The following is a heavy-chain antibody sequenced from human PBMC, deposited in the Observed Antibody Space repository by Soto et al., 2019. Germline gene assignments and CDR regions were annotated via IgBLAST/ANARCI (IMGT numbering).Heavy chain of an antibody. D-gene: IGHD1-26*01. Sequence: GGSLRLSCVASGFTFSSYWMNWVRQAPGKGLEWVANINQDGSEKYYVDSVKGRFTISRDNAKNSLYLQMNSLRAEDTAVYYCARRNSGSFCFDYWGQGTLVTVSS. CDR2: INQDGSEK. V-gene: IGHV3-7*03. J-gene: IGHJ4*02. CDR1: GFTFSSYW. CDR3: ARRNSGSFCFDY.